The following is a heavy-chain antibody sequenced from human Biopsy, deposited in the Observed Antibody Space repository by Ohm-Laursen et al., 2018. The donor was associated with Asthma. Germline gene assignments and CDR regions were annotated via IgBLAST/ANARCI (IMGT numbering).Heavy chain of an antibody. Sequence: SSVKVSCKAPGCTFSNFAISWVRQAPGQGLEWLGGIMTVFGTTKYAQKFQGRVTITADESTNTAYMEVTSLRSEDTAIYYCARCQGGYSSGWSILLKKTYYSGMDVWAKGPRSPSP. CDR1: GCTFSNFA. V-gene: IGHV1-69*01. J-gene: IGHJ6*02. CDR2: IMTVFGTT. CDR3: ARCQGGYSSGWSILLKKTYYSGMDV. D-gene: IGHD6-19*01.